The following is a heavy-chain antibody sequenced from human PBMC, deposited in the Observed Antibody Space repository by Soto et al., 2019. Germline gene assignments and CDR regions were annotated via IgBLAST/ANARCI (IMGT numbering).Heavy chain of an antibody. Sequence: QVPLVQSGAEVKKPGASVKVSCKASGYTFTSYGISWVRQAPGQGLEWMGWISAYNGNTNYAQKLQGRVTMTTDTPTSTAYMELRSLRSDDTAVYYCARMRRYCSSTSCYFFAPWGQGTLVTVSS. CDR3: ARMRRYCSSTSCYFFAP. CDR1: GYTFTSYG. CDR2: ISAYNGNT. V-gene: IGHV1-18*01. J-gene: IGHJ5*02. D-gene: IGHD2-2*01.